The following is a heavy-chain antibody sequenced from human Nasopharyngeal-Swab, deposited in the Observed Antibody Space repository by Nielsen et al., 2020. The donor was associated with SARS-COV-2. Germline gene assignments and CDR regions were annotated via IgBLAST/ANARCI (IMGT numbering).Heavy chain of an antibody. J-gene: IGHJ4*02. D-gene: IGHD3-10*01. Sequence: GSLRLSCTVSGGSISSSSYYWGWIRQPPGKGLEWIGSIYYSGSTYYNPSLKSRVTISVDTSKNQFSLKLSSVTAADTAVYYCARVGDGLYGSGSYSSQYYFDYWGQGTLVTVSS. CDR2: IYYSGST. V-gene: IGHV4-39*01. CDR1: GGSISSSSYY. CDR3: ARVGDGLYGSGSYSSQYYFDY.